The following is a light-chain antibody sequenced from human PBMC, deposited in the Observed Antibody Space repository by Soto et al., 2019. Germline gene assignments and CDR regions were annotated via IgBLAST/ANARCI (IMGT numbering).Light chain of an antibody. CDR2: GAS. Sequence: ELVLTQSPDTLSLSPGERVTLSCRASQSVSSSYLAWYRQKPGQAPRLLIHGASSGATGIPDRFSGSGSGADFTLTISRLEPEDFAVYYCQQYGTLITFGQGTRLEIK. V-gene: IGKV3-20*01. J-gene: IGKJ5*01. CDR3: QQYGTLIT. CDR1: QSVSSSY.